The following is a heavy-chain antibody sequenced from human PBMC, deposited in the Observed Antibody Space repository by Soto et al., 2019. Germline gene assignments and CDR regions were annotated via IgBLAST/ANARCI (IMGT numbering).Heavy chain of an antibody. J-gene: IGHJ4*02. CDR3: SISTSSGSGAF. Sequence: QVQLVQSGAEVKKPGSSVRVSCKASGGTLNSYTISWVRQAPGQGLEWMGGIIPVFGTTDYAQKFPGRVTIPADQSTGTAYLALFSPRSQDTDISYCSISTSSGSGAFWGQGTLVTVSS. V-gene: IGHV1-69*01. CDR1: GGTLNSYT. D-gene: IGHD1-26*01. CDR2: IIPVFGTT.